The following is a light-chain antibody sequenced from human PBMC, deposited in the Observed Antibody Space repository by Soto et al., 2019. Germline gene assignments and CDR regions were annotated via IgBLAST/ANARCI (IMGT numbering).Light chain of an antibody. V-gene: IGKV3-20*01. J-gene: IGKJ1*01. CDR3: QQYGSSPTWT. CDR1: QSVSSNY. Sequence: ESVLTQSPGTLSLSPGERDPLSCRASQSVSSNYLAWYQQKPGQAPRLLIYGASTRASGIPDRFSGSGSGTDFTLTISRLEPEDSAVYYCQQYGSSPTWTFGQGTKVDIK. CDR2: GAS.